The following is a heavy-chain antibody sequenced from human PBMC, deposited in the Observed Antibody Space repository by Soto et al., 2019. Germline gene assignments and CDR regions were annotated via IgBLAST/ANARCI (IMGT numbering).Heavy chain of an antibody. CDR3: VRGNRDWSGMDY. Sequence: GGSLRLSCAASGFTLSNHWMHWVRQAPGKGLVWVSSIHGGGSGSSYADSVKGRFTSTSDNAENTLHLQMNGLRGEDSAIYYCVRGNRDWSGMDYWG. V-gene: IGHV3-74*01. CDR1: GFTLSNHW. CDR2: IHGGGSGS. J-gene: IGHJ6*02. D-gene: IGHD2-21*02.